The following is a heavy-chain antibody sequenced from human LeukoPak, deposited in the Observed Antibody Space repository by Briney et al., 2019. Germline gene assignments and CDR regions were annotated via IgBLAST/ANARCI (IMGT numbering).Heavy chain of an antibody. CDR3: ARAGGYFYFDY. CDR2: IKEDGSEK. CDR1: GFTFSSYW. J-gene: IGHJ4*02. Sequence: GGSLRLSCAASGFTFSSYWMSWVRQAPGKGLEWVANIKEDGSEKYYVDSVKGRLTISRDNAKNSLYLQMNSLRAEDTAVYYCARAGGYFYFDYWGQGTLVTVS. V-gene: IGHV3-7*01. D-gene: IGHD1-26*01.